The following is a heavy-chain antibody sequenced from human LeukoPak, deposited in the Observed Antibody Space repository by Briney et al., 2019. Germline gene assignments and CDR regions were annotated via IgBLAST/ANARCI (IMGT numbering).Heavy chain of an antibody. CDR1: GFTFSSYA. CDR2: ISYEGSNK. Sequence: PGGSLRLSCAASGFTFSSYAMHWVRQAPGKGLEWVAVISYEGSNKYYADSVKGRFTISRDNSKNTLYLQMTSLRAEDTAVYYCARDPPGSSWAPYAFDIWGQGTMVTVSS. CDR3: ARDPPGSSWAPYAFDI. D-gene: IGHD6-13*01. J-gene: IGHJ3*02. V-gene: IGHV3-30*04.